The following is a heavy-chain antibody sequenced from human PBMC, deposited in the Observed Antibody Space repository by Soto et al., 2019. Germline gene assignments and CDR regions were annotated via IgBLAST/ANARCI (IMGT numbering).Heavy chain of an antibody. V-gene: IGHV3-23*01. CDR2: ISGSGGST. Sequence: GGSLRLSCAASGFTFSSYAMSWVRQAPGKGLEWVSAISGSGGSTYYADSVKGRFTISRDNSKNTLYLQMNSLRAEDTAVYYCARSSPNYGVVQKNYFGYWGQGTLVTVSS. D-gene: IGHD3-3*01. J-gene: IGHJ4*02. CDR1: GFTFSSYA. CDR3: ARSSPNYGVVQKNYFGY.